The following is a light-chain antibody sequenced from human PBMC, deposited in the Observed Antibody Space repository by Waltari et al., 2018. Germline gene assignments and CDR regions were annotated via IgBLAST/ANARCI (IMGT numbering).Light chain of an antibody. CDR1: QTISSY. CDR3: QQSSSTPPWT. CDR2: TAS. V-gene: IGKV1-39*01. J-gene: IGKJ1*01. Sequence: DIQMTQSPSSLSASVGDRVTINCRASQTISSYLNWYQQKPGKAPHLLIYTASSLQSGVPSRFSGSGSGTDFTLTISSLQPEDFATYYCQQSSSTPPWTFGQGTKVEIK.